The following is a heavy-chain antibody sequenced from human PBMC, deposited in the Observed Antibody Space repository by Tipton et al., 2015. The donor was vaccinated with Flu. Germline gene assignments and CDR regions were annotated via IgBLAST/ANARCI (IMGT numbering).Heavy chain of an antibody. J-gene: IGHJ4*02. D-gene: IGHD3-16*01. CDR1: GFTVTSSY. Sequence: SLRLSCAASGFTVTSSYMSWVRQAPGKGLEWVSVINGGGTTDYADSVKGRFTISRDNAKNSRYLQMNSLRAEDTALYYCARRGAAITHYFDYWGQGTLVTVSS. CDR3: ARRGAAITHYFDY. V-gene: IGHV3-53*01. CDR2: INGGGTT.